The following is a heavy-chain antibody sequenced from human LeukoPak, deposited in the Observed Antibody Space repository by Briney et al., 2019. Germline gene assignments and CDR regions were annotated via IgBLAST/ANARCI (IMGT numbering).Heavy chain of an antibody. Sequence: SETLSLTCAVYGGSFSGYYWSWIRQPPGKGLEWIGEINHSGSTNFNPSLKSRVTISVDTSKNQFSLKLSSVTAADTAVYYCARADSSGYYSYYFDYWGQGTLVTVSS. J-gene: IGHJ4*02. CDR2: INHSGST. CDR1: GGSFSGYY. V-gene: IGHV4-34*01. CDR3: ARADSSGYYSYYFDY. D-gene: IGHD3-22*01.